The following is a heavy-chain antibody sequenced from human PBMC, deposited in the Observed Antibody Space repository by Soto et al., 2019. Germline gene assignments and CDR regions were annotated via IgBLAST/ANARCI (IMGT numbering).Heavy chain of an antibody. CDR2: IYYTGST. D-gene: IGHD2-21*01. V-gene: IGHV4-31*03. Sequence: QVQLQESGPGLVKPSQTLSLTCTVSGVSISSGGYYWTWIRQHPGRGLEWIGYIYYTGSTYYNPSLKSRITISVDTSENQFSLKLSSVTAADTAVYYCALSYGDSGSHFDSWGQGALVTVSS. CDR3: ALSYGDSGSHFDS. J-gene: IGHJ4*02. CDR1: GVSISSGGYY.